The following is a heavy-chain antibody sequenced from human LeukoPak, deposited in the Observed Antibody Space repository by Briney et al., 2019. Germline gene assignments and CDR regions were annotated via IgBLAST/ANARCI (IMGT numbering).Heavy chain of an antibody. V-gene: IGHV4-59*11. CDR1: GDSISSHY. D-gene: IGHD4-11*01. CDR3: ARERMTTRGAYYYMDV. J-gene: IGHJ6*03. CDR2: IYYSGST. Sequence: SETLSLTCTVSGDSISSHYWSWIRQPPGKGLEWIGYIYYSGSTNYNPSLKSRVTISVDTSKNQFSLKLSSVTAADTAVYYCARERMTTRGAYYYMDVWGKGTTVTVSS.